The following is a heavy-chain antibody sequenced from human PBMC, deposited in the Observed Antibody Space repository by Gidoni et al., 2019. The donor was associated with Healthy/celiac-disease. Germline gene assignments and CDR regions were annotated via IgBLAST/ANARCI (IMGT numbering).Heavy chain of an antibody. V-gene: IGHV3-23*01. Sequence: EVQLLESGGGLVQPGGSLRLSCAASGFTFSSYAMSWVRQAPGKGLEWVSAISGSGGSTYYADSVKGRFTISRDNSMNTLYLQMNSLRAEDTAVYHCAKVESGYNFESFDYWGQGTLVTVSS. J-gene: IGHJ4*02. CDR2: ISGSGGST. CDR1: GFTFSSYA. CDR3: AKVESGYNFESFDY. D-gene: IGHD5-12*01.